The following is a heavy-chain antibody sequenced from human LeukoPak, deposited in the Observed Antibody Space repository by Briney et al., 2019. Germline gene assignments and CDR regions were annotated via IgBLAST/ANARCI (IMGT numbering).Heavy chain of an antibody. J-gene: IGHJ4*02. V-gene: IGHV3-53*04. CDR1: GFTVGSNY. CDR3: ARGDRYDSSGYSVGGYFDY. CDR2: IYSGGST. Sequence: GGSLRLSCAASGFTVGSNYMSWVRQAPGKGLEWVSVIYSGGSTYYADSVKGRFTISRHNSKNTLYLQMNSLRAEDTAVYYCARGDRYDSSGYSVGGYFDYWGQGTLVTVSS. D-gene: IGHD3-22*01.